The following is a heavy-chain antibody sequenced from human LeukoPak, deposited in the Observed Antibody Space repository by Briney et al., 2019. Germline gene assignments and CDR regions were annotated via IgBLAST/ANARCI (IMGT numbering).Heavy chain of an antibody. Sequence: SETLSLTCTVSGGSISSYYWSWIRQPPGKGLEWIGYIYYSGSTNYNPSLKSRVTISVDTSKNQFSLKLSSVTAADTAVYYCAIDYLYCSGGSCYSTFDYWGQGTLVTVSS. CDR3: AIDYLYCSGGSCYSTFDY. J-gene: IGHJ4*02. CDR2: IYYSGST. D-gene: IGHD2-15*01. V-gene: IGHV4-59*01. CDR1: GGSISSYY.